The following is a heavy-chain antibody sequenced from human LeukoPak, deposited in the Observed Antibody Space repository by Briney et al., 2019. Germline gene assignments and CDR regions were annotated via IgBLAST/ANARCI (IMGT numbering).Heavy chain of an antibody. J-gene: IGHJ4*02. CDR3: AKVLVGVGSKVFEY. V-gene: IGHV4-39*07. D-gene: IGHD2-15*01. CDR1: GGSISSSSYY. Sequence: SEALSLTCTVSGGSISSSSYYWGWIRQPPGKGLEWIGSIYYSGSTYYNPSLKSRVTISVDTSKNQFSLKLSSVTAADMAVYYWAKVLVGVGSKVFEYWGQGNLVTVSS. CDR2: IYYSGST.